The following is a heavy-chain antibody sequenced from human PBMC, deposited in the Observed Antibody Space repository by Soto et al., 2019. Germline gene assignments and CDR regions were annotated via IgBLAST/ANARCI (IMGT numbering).Heavy chain of an antibody. CDR1: GFTFGTYS. Sequence: GGSLRLSCAASGFTFGTYSMNWVRQAPGKGLEWVSYISSSRSTIYYADSVKGRFTISRDNAKNSLYLQMNSLRDEDTAVYYCARDAGVVVNYYYGMDVWGQGTTVTVSS. D-gene: IGHD3-22*01. CDR2: ISSSRSTI. V-gene: IGHV3-48*02. J-gene: IGHJ6*02. CDR3: ARDAGVVVNYYYGMDV.